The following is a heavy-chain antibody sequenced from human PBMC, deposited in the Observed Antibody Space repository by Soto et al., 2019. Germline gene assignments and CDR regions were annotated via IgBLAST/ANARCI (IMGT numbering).Heavy chain of an antibody. CDR2: IWYDGSNK. V-gene: IGHV3-33*01. CDR3: ARDEDSGYGNYGMDV. J-gene: IGHJ6*02. Sequence: QVQLVESGGGVVQPGRSLRLSCAASGFTFSSYGMHWVRQAPGKGLEWVAVIWYDGSNKYYADSVKGRFTISRDNSKNTLYLQMNSLRAKDTAVYYCARDEDSGYGNYGMDVWGQGTTVTVSS. D-gene: IGHD5-12*01. CDR1: GFTFSSYG.